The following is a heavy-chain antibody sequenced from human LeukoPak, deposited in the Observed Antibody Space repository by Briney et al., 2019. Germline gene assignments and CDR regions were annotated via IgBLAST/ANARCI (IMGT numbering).Heavy chain of an antibody. Sequence: GGSLRLSCATYGFIFSTYALSWVRQAPGKGLEWASSISGSGGSTYHADSVKGRFTISRDSSKNTLYLQMNSLRAEDTAIYYCARVIRAAPGKGYFDYWGQGTLVTVSS. D-gene: IGHD6-13*01. CDR1: GFIFSTYA. CDR2: ISGSGGST. V-gene: IGHV3-23*01. CDR3: ARVIRAAPGKGYFDY. J-gene: IGHJ4*02.